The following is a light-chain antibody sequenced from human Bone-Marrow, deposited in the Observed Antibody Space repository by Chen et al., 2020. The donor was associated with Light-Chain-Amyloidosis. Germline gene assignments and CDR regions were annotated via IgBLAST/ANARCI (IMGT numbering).Light chain of an antibody. CDR3: QSADSSGTYEVI. CDR2: RGT. J-gene: IGLJ2*01. CDR1: DLPTKY. V-gene: IGLV3-25*03. Sequence: SYELTQPPSVSVSPGQTARITCSGDDLPTKYAYWYQQKPGQAPVLVIHRGTERPSGISERFTGSSSGTTGTLTISGVQAEDEADYHCQSADSSGTYEVIFGGVTKLPVL.